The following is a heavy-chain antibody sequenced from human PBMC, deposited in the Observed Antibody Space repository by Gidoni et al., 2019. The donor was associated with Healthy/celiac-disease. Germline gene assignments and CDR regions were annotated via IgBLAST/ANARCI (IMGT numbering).Heavy chain of an antibody. CDR2: IYYSGST. V-gene: IGHV4-39*01. D-gene: IGHD3-3*01. Sequence: QLQLQESGPGLVKPSETLSLTCTVSGGSISSSSYYWGWIRQPPGKVLEWSGSIYYSGSTYYNPSLKSRVTISVDTSKNQFSLKLSSVTAADTAVYYCARHPKLRTGRILRFLEWPPPGTEYYFDYWGQGTLVTVSS. CDR1: GGSISSSSYY. J-gene: IGHJ4*02. CDR3: ARHPKLRTGRILRFLEWPPPGTEYYFDY.